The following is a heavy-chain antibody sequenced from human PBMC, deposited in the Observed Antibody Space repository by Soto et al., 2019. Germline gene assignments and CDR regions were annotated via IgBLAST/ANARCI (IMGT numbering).Heavy chain of an antibody. J-gene: IGHJ4*02. CDR3: ARDHNWAFDY. Sequence: GGSLRLSCAASGFTFSSYWMHWVRQAPGKGLVWVSRINSDGSSTSYADSVKGRFTISRDTAKNSLFLQMDSLSDEDTAVYYCARDHNWAFDYWGPGTPVTVSS. CDR2: INSDGSST. V-gene: IGHV3-74*01. D-gene: IGHD3-16*01. CDR1: GFTFSSYW.